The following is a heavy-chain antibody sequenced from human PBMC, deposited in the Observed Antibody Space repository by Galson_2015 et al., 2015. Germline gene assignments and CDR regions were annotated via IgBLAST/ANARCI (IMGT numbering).Heavy chain of an antibody. D-gene: IGHD5-24*01. CDR1: GGTFSSYA. CDR3: ARDSPKVEMAFFY. Sequence: SVKVSCKASGGTFSSYAISWVRQAPGQGLEWMGGIIPIFGTANYAQKFQGRVTITADEPTSTAYMELSSLRSEDTAVYYCARDSPKVEMAFFYWGQGTLVTVSS. CDR2: IIPIFGTA. J-gene: IGHJ4*02. V-gene: IGHV1-69*13.